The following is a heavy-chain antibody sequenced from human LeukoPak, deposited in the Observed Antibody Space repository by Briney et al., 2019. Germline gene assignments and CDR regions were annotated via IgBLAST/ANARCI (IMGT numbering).Heavy chain of an antibody. D-gene: IGHD3-22*01. V-gene: IGHV4-31*03. J-gene: IGHJ6*03. CDR2: IYYSGST. CDR3: ARENYDSSGSIRPSYYYYYMDV. Sequence: SETLSLTCTVSGGSIGSGGYYWSWIRQHPGKGLEWIGYIYYSGSTYYNPSLKSRVTISVDTSKNQFSLKLSSVTAADTAVYYCARENYDSSGSIRPSYYYYYMDVWGKGTTVTVSS. CDR1: GGSIGSGGYY.